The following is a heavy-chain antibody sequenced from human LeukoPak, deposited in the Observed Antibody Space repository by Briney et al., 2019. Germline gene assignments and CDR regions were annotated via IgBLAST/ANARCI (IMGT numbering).Heavy chain of an antibody. CDR1: GYTLTELS. CDR2: FDPEDGET. D-gene: IGHD3-10*01. V-gene: IGHV1-24*01. J-gene: IGHJ3*02. Sequence: GASVRVSCKVSGYTLTELSMHWVRQAPGKGLEWMGGFDPEDGETIYAQKFQGRVTMTEDTSTDTAYMELSSLRSEDTAVYYCATELLMVRGVNSGAFDIWGQGTMVTVSS. CDR3: ATELLMVRGVNSGAFDI.